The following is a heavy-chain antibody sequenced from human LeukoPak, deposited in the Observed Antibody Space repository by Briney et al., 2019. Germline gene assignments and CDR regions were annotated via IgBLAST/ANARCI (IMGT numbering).Heavy chain of an antibody. CDR2: ISYDGSNK. V-gene: IGHV3-30*04. D-gene: IGHD6-19*01. Sequence: GRSLRLSCAASGFTFSSYAMHWVRQAPGKGLEWVAVISYDGSNKYYADSVKGRFTISRDNSKNTLYLQMNSLRAEDTAVYYCAREDSPRLAKQYYLDDWGRGTVVTVPS. J-gene: IGHJ4*02. CDR3: AREDSPRLAKQYYLDD. CDR1: GFTFSSYA.